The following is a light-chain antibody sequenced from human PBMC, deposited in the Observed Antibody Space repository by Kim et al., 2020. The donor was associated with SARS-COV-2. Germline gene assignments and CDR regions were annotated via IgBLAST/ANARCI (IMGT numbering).Light chain of an antibody. J-gene: IGKJ4*01. V-gene: IGKV1-33*01. Sequence: VGDRVNKKGQGRKDRNIFVKWFQKKTGEAHKRLISDAASLETGLPSRFSGSGSGTYFTFTISSLQPGDGATYYCQQFDTLPLTFGGGTKVEIK. CDR3: QQFDTLPLT. CDR1: KDRNIF. CDR2: DAA.